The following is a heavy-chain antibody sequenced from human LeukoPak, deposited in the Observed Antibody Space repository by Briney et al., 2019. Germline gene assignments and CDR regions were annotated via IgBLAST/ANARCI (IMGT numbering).Heavy chain of an antibody. Sequence: PSETLSLTCAVSGGSISSGGYSWSWIRQPPGKGLEWIGYIYHSGSTYYNPSLKSRVTISVDRSKNQFSLKLSSVTAADTAVYYCARGPSSHEVVYVDYWGQGTLVTVSS. CDR3: ARGPSSHEVVYVDY. D-gene: IGHD2-2*01. CDR2: IYHSGST. CDR1: GGSISSGGYS. V-gene: IGHV4-30-2*01. J-gene: IGHJ4*02.